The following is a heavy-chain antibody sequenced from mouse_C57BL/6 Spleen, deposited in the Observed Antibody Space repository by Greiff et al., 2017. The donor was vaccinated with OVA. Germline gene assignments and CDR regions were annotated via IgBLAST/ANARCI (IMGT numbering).Heavy chain of an antibody. CDR2: IWRDGGT. V-gene: IGHV2-5*01. Sequence: QVQLQQSGPGLVQPSPSLSITCTVSGFSLTSYGVHWVRQSPGKGLEWLGVIWRDGGTAYNEAFMSRLSITKDNSTGQVFFKMNSLQADDIAIYYCATPVPFAYWGQGTLVTVSA. J-gene: IGHJ3*01. CDR3: ATPVPFAY. CDR1: GFSLTSYG.